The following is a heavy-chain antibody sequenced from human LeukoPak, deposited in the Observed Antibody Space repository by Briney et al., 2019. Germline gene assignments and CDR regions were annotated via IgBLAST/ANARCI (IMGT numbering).Heavy chain of an antibody. CDR3: ARDGSGSIGGY. CDR1: GFTVSSNY. D-gene: IGHD3-10*01. Sequence: GGSLRPSCAASGFTVSSNYMSWVRQAPGKGLEWVSVIYSGGSTYYADSVKGRFTISRDNSKNTLYLQMNSLRAEDTAVYYCARDGSGSIGGYWGQGTLVTVSS. V-gene: IGHV3-66*02. J-gene: IGHJ4*02. CDR2: IYSGGST.